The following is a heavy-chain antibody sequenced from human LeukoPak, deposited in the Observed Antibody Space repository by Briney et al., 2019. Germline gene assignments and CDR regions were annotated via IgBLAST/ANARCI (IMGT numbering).Heavy chain of an antibody. Sequence: ASVKVSCKASGYTFTIHWVRQAPGLGLEWMGIINPSGGSTSYAQKFQGRVTMTRDPSTSTVYMELSSLRSEDTAVYYCARSSGRSPNREYMDVWGKGTTVTVSS. J-gene: IGHJ6*03. D-gene: IGHD1-14*01. V-gene: IGHV1-46*01. CDR3: ARSSGRSPNREYMDV. CDR1: GYTFT. CDR2: INPSGGST.